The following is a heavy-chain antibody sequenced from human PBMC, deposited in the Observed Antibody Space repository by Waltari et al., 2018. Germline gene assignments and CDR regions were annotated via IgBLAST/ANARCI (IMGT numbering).Heavy chain of an antibody. CDR3: ARRRVYSGNYVFDY. V-gene: IGHV1-2*02. CDR2: INPNSGDT. Sequence: QVQLVQSVAEVKKPGASVKVSCKASGYTFTGYYMHWVRQAPGQGLEWMGWINPNSGDTKYVQSFQGRVTMTRDTSISTAYMEVSGLRSDDTAVYYCARRRVYSGNYVFDYWGQGTLVTVSS. CDR1: GYTFTGYY. J-gene: IGHJ4*02. D-gene: IGHD1-26*01.